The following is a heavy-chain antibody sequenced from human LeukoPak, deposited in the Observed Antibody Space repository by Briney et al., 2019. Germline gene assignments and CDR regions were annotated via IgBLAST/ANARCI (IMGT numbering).Heavy chain of an antibody. V-gene: IGHV1-18*01. D-gene: IGHD6-13*01. J-gene: IGHJ3*01. CDR2: ISAHNGNT. CDR3: ASWPGGGYTLV. CDR1: GHTFTSYG. Sequence: ASVKVSCKASGHTFTSYGINWVRQAPAQGLEWMGGISAHNGNTNSAQKFQDRVTLTTDTYTDTSTTIAYMELRSLISDDTAVYSCASWPGGGYTLVWGQGTRITVSS.